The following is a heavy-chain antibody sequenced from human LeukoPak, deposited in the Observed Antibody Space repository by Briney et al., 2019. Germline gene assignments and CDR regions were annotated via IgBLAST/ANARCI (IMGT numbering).Heavy chain of an antibody. J-gene: IGHJ6*03. CDR2: IYPGDSDT. CDR3: ARWGPLPDSSGYSGLVPLYMDV. Sequence: GASLKISCKGSGSSFSSNWIGWVRQLPGKGLEWMGIIYPGDSDTRYSPSFQGQVTISADKSISTAYLQWSSLKASDTAMYYCARWGPLPDSSGYSGLVPLYMDVWGKGTTVTISS. D-gene: IGHD3-22*01. V-gene: IGHV5-51*01. CDR1: GSSFSSNW.